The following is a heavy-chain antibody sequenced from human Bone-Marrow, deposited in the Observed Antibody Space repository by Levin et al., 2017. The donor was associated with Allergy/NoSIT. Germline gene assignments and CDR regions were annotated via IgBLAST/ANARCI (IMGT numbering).Heavy chain of an antibody. J-gene: IGHJ4*02. Sequence: PGGSLRLSCVASGFRFDEYAMYWVRQAPGKGLEWVSGLSWNSGDIGYADSVKGRFTVSRDNAKNSLYLQMNSLRSEDTAFYYCAKDSWVRGIVTKASLFDYWGQGILVTVSS. D-gene: IGHD3-10*01. CDR2: LSWNSGDI. CDR1: GFRFDEYA. V-gene: IGHV3-9*01. CDR3: AKDSWVRGIVTKASLFDY.